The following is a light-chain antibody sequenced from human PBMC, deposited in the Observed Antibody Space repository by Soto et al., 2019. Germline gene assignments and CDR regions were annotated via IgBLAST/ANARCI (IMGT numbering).Light chain of an antibody. Sequence: IQMTQSPSSLAASVGDRITITCRASQTISTYVNWYRQKSGAAPELLLYDASTLQGGVPSRFSGGASGTDFTLTISSLQLEDFATYYCQQTYNTPLTFGRGTKVEIK. CDR2: DAS. J-gene: IGKJ4*02. CDR1: QTISTY. V-gene: IGKV1-39*01. CDR3: QQTYNTPLT.